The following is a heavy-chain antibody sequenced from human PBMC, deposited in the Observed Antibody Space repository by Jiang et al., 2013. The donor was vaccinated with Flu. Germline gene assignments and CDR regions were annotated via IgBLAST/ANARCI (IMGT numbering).Heavy chain of an antibody. Sequence: KDYADSVKGRFTISRVNSKNTLNLEMNSLRSEDTAVYYCARDLSSSWAIDFWGQGALVTVSS. J-gene: IGHJ4*02. V-gene: IGHV3-30*03. CDR3: ARDLSSSWAIDF. D-gene: IGHD6-13*01. CDR2: K.